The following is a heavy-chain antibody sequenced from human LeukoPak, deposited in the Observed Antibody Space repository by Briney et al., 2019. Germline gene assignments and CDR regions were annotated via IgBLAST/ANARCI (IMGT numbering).Heavy chain of an antibody. J-gene: IGHJ6*03. CDR1: GCSISSYY. Sequence: SETLSLTCTGSGCSISSYYWSWIRQPPGKGLEWIGYIYYKGSTNYNASLKRRITISVDTSKNQFSLKLSSVTAADTAVYYCTRGLYCSSTSCYVNYYYYYYMDVWGRGSTVSDSS. D-gene: IGHD2-2*01. CDR2: IYYKGST. CDR3: TRGLYCSSTSCYVNYYYYYYMDV. V-gene: IGHV4-59*01.